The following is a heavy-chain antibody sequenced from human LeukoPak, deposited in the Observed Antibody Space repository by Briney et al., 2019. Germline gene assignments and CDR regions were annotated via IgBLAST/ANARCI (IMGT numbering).Heavy chain of an antibody. CDR1: GFTFSSYA. J-gene: IGHJ4*02. V-gene: IGHV3-23*01. Sequence: GGSLRLSCTASGFTFSSYAMSWVRQAPGKGLEWVSAISGSGGSTYYADSVKGRFTISRDNSKNTLYLQMNSLRAEDTAVYYCAKVPGIVVAPAAGTLFDYWGQGTLVTVSS. CDR3: AKVPGIVVAPAAGTLFDY. D-gene: IGHD2-2*01. CDR2: ISGSGGST.